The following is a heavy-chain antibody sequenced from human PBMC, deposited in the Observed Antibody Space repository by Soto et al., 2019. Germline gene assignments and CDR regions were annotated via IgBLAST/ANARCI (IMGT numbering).Heavy chain of an antibody. CDR2: LYSGGSA. CDR3: AREGIHYYGSGNGWFDP. J-gene: IGHJ5*02. Sequence: GGSLRLSCAASGFTVSSNSMTWVRQAPGKGLEWVSILYSGGSAYFADSVKDRFTISRDNSKNTVHLQMNSLRAEDTAVYYCAREGIHYYGSGNGWFDPWGQGTLVTVSS. D-gene: IGHD3-10*01. V-gene: IGHV3-66*01. CDR1: GFTVSSNS.